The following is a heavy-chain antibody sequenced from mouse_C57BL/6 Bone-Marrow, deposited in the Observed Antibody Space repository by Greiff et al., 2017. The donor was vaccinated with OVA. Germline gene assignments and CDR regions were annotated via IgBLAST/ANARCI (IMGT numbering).Heavy chain of an antibody. CDR3: ARKAYYGTWYFDV. J-gene: IGHJ1*03. CDR2: INPGSGGT. Sequence: VKLMESGAELVRPGTSVKVSCKASGYAFTNYLIEWVKQRPGQGLEWIGVINPGSGGTNYNEKFKGKATLTADKSSSTAYMQLSSLTSEDSAVYFCARKAYYGTWYFDVWGTGTTVTVSS. V-gene: IGHV1-54*01. D-gene: IGHD2-10*01. CDR1: GYAFTNYL.